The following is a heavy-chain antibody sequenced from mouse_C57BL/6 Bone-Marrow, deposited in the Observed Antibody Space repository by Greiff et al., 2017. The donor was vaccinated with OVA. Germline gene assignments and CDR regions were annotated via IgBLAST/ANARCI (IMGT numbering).Heavy chain of an antibody. CDR2: IDPSDSYT. CDR3: AILLWLRQNYFDY. Sequence: QVQLQQPGAELVMPGASVKLSCKASGYTFTSYWMHWVKQRPGQGLEWIGEIDPSDSYTNYNQKFKGKSTLTVDKSSSTAYMQLSSLTSEDSAVYYCAILLWLRQNYFDYWGQGTTLTVSS. V-gene: IGHV1-69*01. J-gene: IGHJ2*01. D-gene: IGHD2-2*01. CDR1: GYTFTSYW.